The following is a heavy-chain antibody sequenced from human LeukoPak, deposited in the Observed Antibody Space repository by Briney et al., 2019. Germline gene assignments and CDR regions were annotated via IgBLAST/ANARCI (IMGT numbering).Heavy chain of an antibody. CDR1: GFTVSSNY. J-gene: IGHJ4*02. D-gene: IGHD2-2*01. CDR3: AKELPAAISY. CDR2: ISGSGGST. V-gene: IGHV3-23*01. Sequence: GGSLRLSCAASGFTVSSNYRSWVRQAPGKGLEWVSAISGSGGSTYYADSVKGRFTISRDNSKNTLYLQMNSLRAEDTAVYYCAKELPAAISYWGQGTLVTVSS.